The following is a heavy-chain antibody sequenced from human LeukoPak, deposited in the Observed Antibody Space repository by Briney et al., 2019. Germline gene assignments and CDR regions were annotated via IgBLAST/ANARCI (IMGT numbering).Heavy chain of an antibody. D-gene: IGHD4-17*01. V-gene: IGHV4-39*07. CDR2: IYHTGST. CDR3: ASQPSGDYGDYADYYYMDV. J-gene: IGHJ6*03. Sequence: SETLSLTCTVSGGSISSGSYYWSWIRQPPGKGLEWIGDIYHTGSTTYNPSLKSRVTISIDTSKNQFSLKLSSVTAADTAVYYCASQPSGDYGDYADYYYMDVWGKGTTVTISS. CDR1: GGSISSGSYY.